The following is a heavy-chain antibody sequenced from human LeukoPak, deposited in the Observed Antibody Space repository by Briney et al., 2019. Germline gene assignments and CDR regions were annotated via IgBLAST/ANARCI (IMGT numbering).Heavy chain of an antibody. CDR2: IRVYNGNT. J-gene: IGHJ4*02. CDR1: GYTFTSYG. D-gene: IGHD3-3*01. V-gene: IGHV1-18*01. Sequence: ASVKVSCKASGYTFTSYGITWVRRVHGQGLEWLGWIRVYNGNTNYAKNFQDRVTMTTDTSTNTAYMELSSLRFDDTAVYYCARSLLQFFEIDYWAQEPPVTVPP. CDR3: ARSLLQFFEIDY.